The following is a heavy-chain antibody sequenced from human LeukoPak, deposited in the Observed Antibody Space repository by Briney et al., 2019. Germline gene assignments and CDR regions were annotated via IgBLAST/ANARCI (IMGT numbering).Heavy chain of an antibody. J-gene: IGHJ4*02. CDR3: ARESPLGHYFDY. Sequence: SETLSLTCTVSGGSISSGSYYWSWIRQPAGKGLEWIGRIYTSGSTNYNPSLKSRVTISVDTSKNQFSLKLSSVTAVDTAVYYCARESPLGHYFDYWGQGTLVTVSS. D-gene: IGHD3-16*01. V-gene: IGHV4-61*02. CDR2: IYTSGST. CDR1: GGSISSGSYY.